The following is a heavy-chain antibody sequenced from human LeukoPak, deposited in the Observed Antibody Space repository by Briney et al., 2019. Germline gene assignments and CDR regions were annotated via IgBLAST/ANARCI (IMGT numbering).Heavy chain of an antibody. CDR2: IYSGGST. CDR3: ARVVSYYGSGSYPDY. D-gene: IGHD3-10*01. Sequence: GGSLRLSCAASGFTVSSNYMSWVRQAPGKGLEWISVIYSGGSTYYADSVKGRFTISRDNSKNTLYLQMNSLRAEDTAVYYCARVVSYYGSGSYPDYWGQGTLVTVSS. J-gene: IGHJ4*02. CDR1: GFTVSSNY. V-gene: IGHV3-66*01.